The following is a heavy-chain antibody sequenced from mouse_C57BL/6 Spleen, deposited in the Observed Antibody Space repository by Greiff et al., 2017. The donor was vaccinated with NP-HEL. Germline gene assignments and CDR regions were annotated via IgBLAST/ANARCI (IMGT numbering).Heavy chain of an antibody. CDR3: ASSLLLRGFAY. J-gene: IGHJ3*01. CDR2: ISNGGGST. V-gene: IGHV5-12*01. Sequence: EVKLMESGGGLVQPGGSLKLSCAASGFTFSDYYMYWVRQTPEKRLEWVAYISNGGGSTYYPDTVKGRFTISRDNAKNTLYLQMSRLKSEDTAMYYCASSLLLRGFAYWGQGTLVTVSA. CDR1: GFTFSDYY. D-gene: IGHD1-1*01.